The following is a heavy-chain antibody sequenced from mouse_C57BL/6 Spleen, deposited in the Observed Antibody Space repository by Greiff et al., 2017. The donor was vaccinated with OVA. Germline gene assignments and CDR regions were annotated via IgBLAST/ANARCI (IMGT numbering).Heavy chain of an antibody. V-gene: IGHV5-16*01. Sequence: EVKVVESEGGLVQPGSSMKLSCTASGFTFSDYYMAWVRQVPEKGLEWVANINYDGSSTYYLDSLKSRFIISRDNAKNILYLQMSSLKSEDTATYYCARDEDDGSLDYWGQGTTLTVSS. J-gene: IGHJ2*01. D-gene: IGHD2-3*01. CDR3: ARDEDDGSLDY. CDR2: INYDGSST. CDR1: GFTFSDYY.